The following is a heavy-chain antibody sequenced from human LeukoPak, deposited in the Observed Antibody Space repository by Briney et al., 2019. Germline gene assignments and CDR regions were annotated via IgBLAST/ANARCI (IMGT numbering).Heavy chain of an antibody. CDR3: AKARIAAAGTGSFDV. Sequence: GGSLRLSCAASGFTFSSYGMHWVRQAPGKGLEWVSAFSATDGSEQYAESVRGRFTISRDNSKNSLYLQMNSLRDEDTAVYFCAKARIAAAGTGSFDVWGQAPMATVSS. J-gene: IGHJ3*01. CDR1: GFTFSSYG. D-gene: IGHD6-13*01. V-gene: IGHV3-23*01. CDR2: FSATDGSE.